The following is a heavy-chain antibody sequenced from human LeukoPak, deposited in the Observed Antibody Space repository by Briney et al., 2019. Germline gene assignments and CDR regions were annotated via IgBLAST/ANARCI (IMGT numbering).Heavy chain of an antibody. Sequence: SETLSLTCSVSSGSIGGYYWSWIRQPPGKGLEWIGNIYYSGSTNYNPSLKSRVTISVDTPKSQFSLKLRSVTAADTAVYYCARVRSNYYYFGMDVWGQGTTVTVSP. J-gene: IGHJ6*01. CDR1: SGSIGGYY. CDR3: ARVRSNYYYFGMDV. V-gene: IGHV4-59*12. CDR2: IYYSGST.